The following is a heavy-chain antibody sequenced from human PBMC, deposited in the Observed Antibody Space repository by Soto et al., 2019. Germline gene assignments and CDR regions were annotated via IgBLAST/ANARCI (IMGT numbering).Heavy chain of an antibody. CDR1: GGSISSSSYY. D-gene: IGHD1-1*01. Sequence: QLQLQESGPGLVKPSETLSLTCTVSGGSISSSSYYWGWIRQPPGKGLEWIGSIYYSGSTYYNPSLKSRVTISVDTSKTQFSLKLSSVTAADTAVYYCARRSSETGNGDYWGQGTLVTVSS. J-gene: IGHJ4*02. CDR3: ARRSSETGNGDY. V-gene: IGHV4-39*01. CDR2: IYYSGST.